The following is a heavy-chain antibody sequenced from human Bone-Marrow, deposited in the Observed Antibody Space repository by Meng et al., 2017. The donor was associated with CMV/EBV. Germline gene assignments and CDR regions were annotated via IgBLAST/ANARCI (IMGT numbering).Heavy chain of an antibody. D-gene: IGHD5-24*01. Sequence: SVKVSCKASGGTFSSYAISWVRQAPGQGLEWMGGIIPIFGTANYAQKFQGRVTITTDESTSTAYMELSSLRSEDTAVYYCARYKTDGYNRGRWFDPWGQGNRVNGAS. CDR2: IIPIFGTA. V-gene: IGHV1-69*05. J-gene: IGHJ5*02. CDR1: GGTFSSYA. CDR3: ARYKTDGYNRGRWFDP.